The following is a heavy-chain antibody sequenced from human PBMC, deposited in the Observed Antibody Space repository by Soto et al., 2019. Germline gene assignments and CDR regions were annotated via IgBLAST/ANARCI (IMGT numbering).Heavy chain of an antibody. D-gene: IGHD3-16*01. Sequence: ASVKVSCKASGVTSRNYVVSWLRQAPGQGLEWMGGITPILGTTNYARQFQGRVTISADESTSTAYMELSSLRSEDTAVYYCAREGALRAYRYFDLWGRGTLVTVSS. CDR3: AREGALRAYRYFDL. CDR2: ITPILGTT. J-gene: IGHJ2*01. CDR1: GVTSRNYV. V-gene: IGHV1-69*13.